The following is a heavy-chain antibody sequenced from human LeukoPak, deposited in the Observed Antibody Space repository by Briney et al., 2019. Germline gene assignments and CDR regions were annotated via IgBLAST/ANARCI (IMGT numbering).Heavy chain of an antibody. Sequence: GGSLRLSCAASGFTFSSYSMSWVRQAPGKGLEWVANIKQDGSEKYYVDSVTGRFTVSRDNAKNSLFLQMCSLRAEDTAVYYCARAQSGGRAATVYYYYMDVWGKGTTVTISS. J-gene: IGHJ6*03. CDR1: GFTFSSYS. CDR3: ARAQSGGRAATVYYYYMDV. D-gene: IGHD2-15*01. CDR2: IKQDGSEK. V-gene: IGHV3-7*01.